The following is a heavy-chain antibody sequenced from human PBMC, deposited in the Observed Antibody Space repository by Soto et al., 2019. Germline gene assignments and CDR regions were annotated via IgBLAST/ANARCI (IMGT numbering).Heavy chain of an antibody. CDR1: GGSISSGGYY. CDR3: ARDRQYCSSTSCARGYYYGMDV. V-gene: IGHV4-31*03. Sequence: PSETLSLTCTVSGGSISSGGYYWSWIRQHPGKGLEWIGYIYYSGSTYYNPSLKSRVTISVDTSKNQFSLKLSSVTAADTAVYYCARDRQYCSSTSCARGYYYGMDVWGQGTTVTVSS. CDR2: IYYSGST. J-gene: IGHJ6*02. D-gene: IGHD2-2*01.